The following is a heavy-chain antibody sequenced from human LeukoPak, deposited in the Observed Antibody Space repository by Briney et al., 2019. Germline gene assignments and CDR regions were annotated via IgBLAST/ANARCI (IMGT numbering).Heavy chain of an antibody. CDR1: GGSFSGYY. J-gene: IGHJ4*02. CDR2: INHSGGT. V-gene: IGHV4-34*01. Sequence: SETLSLTCAVYGGSFSGYYWSWIRQPPGKGLEWIGEINHSGGTDYSPSLKSRATISVDTFKNQLSLKLSSVTAADTAVYYCAGGRYAEADYWGQGTLVTVSS. D-gene: IGHD3-9*01. CDR3: AGGRYAEADY.